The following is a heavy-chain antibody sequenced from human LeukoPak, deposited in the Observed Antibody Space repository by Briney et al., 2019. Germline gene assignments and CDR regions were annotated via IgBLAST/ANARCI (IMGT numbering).Heavy chain of an antibody. Sequence: SETLSLTCNVSGYSISSGYYWGWIRQPPGKGLQWIGTIYHSGSTYYNPSLKSRVTISVDTSKNQSSLKVNSVTAADTAVYYCARAPGDAFDIWGQGTMVTVSS. CDR3: ARAPGDAFDI. J-gene: IGHJ3*02. V-gene: IGHV4-38-2*02. CDR1: GYSISSGYY. CDR2: IYHSGST.